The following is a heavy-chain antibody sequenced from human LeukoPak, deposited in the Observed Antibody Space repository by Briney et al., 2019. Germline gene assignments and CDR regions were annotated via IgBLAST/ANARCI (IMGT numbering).Heavy chain of an antibody. V-gene: IGHV4-30-2*01. D-gene: IGHD6-13*01. CDR2: IYHSGST. J-gene: IGHJ4*02. Sequence: SETLSLTCTVSGGSISSGGYYWSWIRQPPGKGLEWIGYIYHSGSTYYNPSLKSRVTISVDTSKNQFSLKLSSVTAADTAVYYCAREDSSSWFSDFWGQGTLVTVSS. CDR3: AREDSSSWFSDF. CDR1: GGSISSGGYY.